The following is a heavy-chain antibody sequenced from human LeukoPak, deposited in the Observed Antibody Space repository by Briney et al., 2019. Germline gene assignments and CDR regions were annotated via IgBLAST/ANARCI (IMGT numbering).Heavy chain of an antibody. J-gene: IGHJ1*01. CDR3: ARERRYDFWSGTSLQH. CDR1: GGSISSGDYY. CDR2: IYYSGST. V-gene: IGHV4-30-4*08. Sequence: SQTLSLTCTVSGGSISSGDYYWSWIRQPPGKGLEWIGYIYYSGSTYYNPSLKSRVTISVDTSKNQFSLKLSSVTAADTAVYYCARERRYDFWSGTSLQHWGQGTLVTVSS. D-gene: IGHD3-3*01.